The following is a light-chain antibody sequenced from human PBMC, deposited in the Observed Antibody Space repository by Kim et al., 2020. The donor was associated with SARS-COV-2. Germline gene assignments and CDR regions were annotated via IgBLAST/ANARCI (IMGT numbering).Light chain of an antibody. Sequence: GQSITISCTGTRSDVGGFNYVSWYQQHPGKVPKLIIYDVVERPSGVSDRFSGSKSGSTASLTISGLQADDEAEYYCSSHTASATFVFGGGTKVTVL. CDR1: RSDVGGFNY. CDR3: SSHTASATFV. CDR2: DVV. J-gene: IGLJ1*01. V-gene: IGLV2-14*03.